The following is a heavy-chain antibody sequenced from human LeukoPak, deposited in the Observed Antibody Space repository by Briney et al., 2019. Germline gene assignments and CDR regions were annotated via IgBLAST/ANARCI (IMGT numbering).Heavy chain of an antibody. J-gene: IGHJ4*02. CDR3: ARGRITMVRGVRFDY. Sequence: SETLSLTCAVSGGSISSGGYSWSWIRQPPGKGLEWIGEINHSGSTNYNPSLKSRVTISVDTSKNQFSLKLSSVTAADTAVYYCARGRITMVRGVRFDYWGQGTLVTVSS. V-gene: IGHV4-30-2*01. D-gene: IGHD3-10*01. CDR2: INHSGST. CDR1: GGSISSGGYS.